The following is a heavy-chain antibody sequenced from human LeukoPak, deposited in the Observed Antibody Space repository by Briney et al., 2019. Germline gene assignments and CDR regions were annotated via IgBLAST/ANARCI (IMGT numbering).Heavy chain of an antibody. J-gene: IGHJ5*02. V-gene: IGHV5-51*01. CDR3: VCWKYSSTWSDP. CDR1: GNTFTSYW. Sequence: GESLKISCKGFGNTFTSYWIGWVRQVPGKGLEWMGIIYPGDSDTQYTPSFHGQVTISADKSISTAYLQWTSLKASDTAMYYCVCWKYSSTWSDPWGQGTLVTV. CDR2: IYPGDSDT. D-gene: IGHD6-19*01.